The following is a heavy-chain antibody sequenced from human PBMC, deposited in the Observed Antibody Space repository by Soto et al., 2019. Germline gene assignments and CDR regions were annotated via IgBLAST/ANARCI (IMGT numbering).Heavy chain of an antibody. V-gene: IGHV1-69*04. J-gene: IGHJ5*02. D-gene: IGHD2-15*01. CDR1: GGTYSSYT. CDR2: IIPVLGIA. CDR3: ARDPRPIVVESSVFDP. Sequence: SVKVSCTASGGTYSSYTISWVRQAPGQGLEWMGRIIPVLGIANYAQKFQGRVTITADKSTSTAYMELSSLRSEDTAVYYCARDPRPIVVESSVFDPWGQGTLVTVSS.